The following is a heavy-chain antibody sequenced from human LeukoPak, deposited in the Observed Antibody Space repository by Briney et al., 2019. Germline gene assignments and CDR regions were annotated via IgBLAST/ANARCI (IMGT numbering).Heavy chain of an antibody. V-gene: IGHV3-21*01. J-gene: IGHJ4*02. CDR2: ISSSSSYI. Sequence: GGSLRLSCAASGFTFSSYSMNWVRQAPGKGLEWVSSISSSSSYIYYADSVKGRFTISRDNAKNSLYLQMNSLRAEDTAVYYCARERRYYDSSGYPVGRYFDYWGQGTLVTVSS. D-gene: IGHD3-22*01. CDR3: ARERRYYDSSGYPVGRYFDY. CDR1: GFTFSSYS.